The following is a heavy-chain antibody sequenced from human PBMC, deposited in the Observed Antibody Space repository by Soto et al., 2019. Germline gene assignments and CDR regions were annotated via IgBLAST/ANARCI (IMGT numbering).Heavy chain of an antibody. CDR2: IRNITYGETT. Sequence: PGGSLRLSCTTSGFTFRNYALNWVRQAPGKGLEWVGLIRNITYGETTEYAASVRGRFTVSRDDSNGIAYLQMNSLKTEDSAVYYCTRAESPEIAYFLDNWGQGTLVTVSS. V-gene: IGHV3-49*04. J-gene: IGHJ4*02. D-gene: IGHD2-8*01. CDR1: GFTFRNYA. CDR3: TRAESPEIAYFLDN.